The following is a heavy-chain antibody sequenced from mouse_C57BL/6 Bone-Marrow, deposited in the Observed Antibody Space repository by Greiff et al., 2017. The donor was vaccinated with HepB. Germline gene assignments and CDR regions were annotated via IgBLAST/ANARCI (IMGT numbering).Heavy chain of an antibody. J-gene: IGHJ4*01. V-gene: IGHV7-1*01. CDR3: ARDGIYYDYEDYAMDY. CDR1: GFTFSDFY. D-gene: IGHD2-4*01. CDR2: SRNKANDYTT. Sequence: EVKLVESGGGLVQSGRSLRLSCATSGFTFSDFYMEWVRQAPGKGLEWIAASRNKANDYTTEYSASVKGRFIVSRDTSQSIRYLQMNALRAEDTAIYYCARDGIYYDYEDYAMDYWGQGTSVTVSS.